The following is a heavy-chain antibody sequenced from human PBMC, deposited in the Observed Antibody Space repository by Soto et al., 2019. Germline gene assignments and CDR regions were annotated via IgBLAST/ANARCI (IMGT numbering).Heavy chain of an antibody. CDR1: GDSVSSNSAA. CDR3: ARARAARPYYYYYYGMDV. V-gene: IGHV6-1*01. D-gene: IGHD6-6*01. Sequence: SQTLSLTCAISGDSVSSNSAAWNWIRQSPSRGLEWLGRTYYRSKWYNDYAVSVKSRITINPDTSKNQFSLQLNSMNPEDPAEYYCARARAARPYYYYYYGMDVWGQGTTVTVSS. J-gene: IGHJ6*02. CDR2: TYYRSKWYN.